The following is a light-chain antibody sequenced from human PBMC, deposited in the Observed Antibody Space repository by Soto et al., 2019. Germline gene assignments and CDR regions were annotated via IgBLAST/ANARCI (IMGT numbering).Light chain of an antibody. CDR3: GAWGGGLSAVA. CDR2: DDN. Sequence: QSVLTQPPSVSAAPGQKVTISFSGTSSNIGNNFVSWYQQLPGTAPKLLIYDDNVRPSGVPDRFSGSKSGTSATLGITGLQAGDEAEYYCGAWGGGLSAVAFGGGTKLTVL. CDR1: SSNIGNNF. V-gene: IGLV1-51*01. J-gene: IGLJ2*01.